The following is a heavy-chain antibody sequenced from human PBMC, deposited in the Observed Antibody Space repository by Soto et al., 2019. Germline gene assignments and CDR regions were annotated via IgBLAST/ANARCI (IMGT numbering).Heavy chain of an antibody. CDR1: GASISSADYY. V-gene: IGHV4-30-4*01. J-gene: IGHJ4*01. CDR2: FHSSGAT. Sequence: QVQLQESGPGLVKPSQTLSLTCTVSGASISSADYYWRWIRQPPGKGLEWIGYFHSSGATYKDPSLKSRVTISVDTSKNQISLKLDSVTAADTAIYYCASIWFGDFDYWGHGTLVTISS. CDR3: ASIWFGDFDY. D-gene: IGHD3-10*01.